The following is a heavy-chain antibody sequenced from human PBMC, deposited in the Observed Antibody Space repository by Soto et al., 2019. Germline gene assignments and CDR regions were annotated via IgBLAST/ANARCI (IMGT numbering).Heavy chain of an antibody. J-gene: IGHJ6*02. CDR2: ISAYNGNT. CDR1: GYTFTSYG. CDR3: ARSSSSDDYYYYYGMDV. D-gene: IGHD6-13*01. V-gene: IGHV1-18*01. Sequence: GASVKVSCKASGYTFTSYGISWVRRAPGQGLEWMGWISAYNGNTNYAQKLQGRVTMTTDTSTSTAYMELRSLRSDDTAVYYCARSSSSDDYYYYYGMDVWGQGTTVTVSS.